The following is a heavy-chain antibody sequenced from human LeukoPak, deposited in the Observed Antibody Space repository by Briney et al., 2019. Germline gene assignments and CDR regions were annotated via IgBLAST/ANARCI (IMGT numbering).Heavy chain of an antibody. CDR1: GGSISSYY. J-gene: IGHJ4*02. CDR3: ARDLDSELGH. Sequence: SETLSLTCTVSGGSISSYYWSWIRQPPGKGLEWIGYIYYSGSTNYNPSLKSRVTISVDTSKNQFSLKLSSMTAADTAVYYCARDLDSELGHWGQGTLVTVSS. D-gene: IGHD7-27*01. CDR2: IYYSGST. V-gene: IGHV4-59*01.